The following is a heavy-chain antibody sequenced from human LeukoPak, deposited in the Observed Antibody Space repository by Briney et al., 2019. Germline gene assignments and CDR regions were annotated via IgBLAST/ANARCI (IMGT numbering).Heavy chain of an antibody. CDR1: GYTFTGYF. CDR3: AISDYGGKSPPLDY. CDR2: INPNSGGT. Sequence: ASVKVSCKASGYTFTGYFIHWVRHAPGQGLEWMGWINPNSGGTNYAQKFQGRVTMTRDTSISTAYMELSRLRSDDTAVYYCAISDYGGKSPPLDYWGQGTLVTVSS. J-gene: IGHJ4*02. V-gene: IGHV1-2*02. D-gene: IGHD4-23*01.